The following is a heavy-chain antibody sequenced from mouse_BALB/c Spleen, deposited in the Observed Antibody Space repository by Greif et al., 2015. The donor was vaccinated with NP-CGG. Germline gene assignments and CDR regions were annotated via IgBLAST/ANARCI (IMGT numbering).Heavy chain of an antibody. CDR1: GYSITSDYA. CDR3: ARYGNYAMDY. Sequence: VQLKQSGPGLVKPSQSLSLTCTVTGYSITSDYAWNWIRQFPGNKLEWMGYISYSGSTSYNPSLKSRISITRDTSKNQFVLQLNSVTTEDTATYYCARYGNYAMDYWGQGTSVTVSS. CDR2: ISYSGST. D-gene: IGHD2-1*01. J-gene: IGHJ4*01. V-gene: IGHV3-2*02.